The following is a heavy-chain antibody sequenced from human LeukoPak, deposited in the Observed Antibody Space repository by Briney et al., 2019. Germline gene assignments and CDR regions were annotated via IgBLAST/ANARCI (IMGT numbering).Heavy chain of an antibody. Sequence: GGSLRLSCVASGFTFTGHSMHWVRQAPGKGLEWVAVVGNDEKTKFYADSLKGRFTISRDNSKNTLYLQMNSLRAEDTAVYYCARVKGMATVTTNYYYYYMDVWGKGTTVTVSS. CDR1: GFTFTGHS. CDR2: VGNDEKTK. CDR3: ARVKGMATVTTNYYYYYMDV. D-gene: IGHD4-17*01. J-gene: IGHJ6*03. V-gene: IGHV3-30*14.